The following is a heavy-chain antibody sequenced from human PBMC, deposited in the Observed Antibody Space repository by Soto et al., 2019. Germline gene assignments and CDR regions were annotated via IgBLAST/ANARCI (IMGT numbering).Heavy chain of an antibody. CDR2: FYYSGST. V-gene: IGHV4-39*01. Sequence: PSDTLSLTCTVSGGPISSSSFYWGWIRQPPGKGLEWIGTFYYSGSTRYKPSLETPVTTSVHTSKTQFSLRVTAVTAAHTAVYYCARLRGSCTISGCNADYALAVCGQGNTVTVS. D-gene: IGHD2-8*01. CDR1: GGPISSSSFY. CDR3: ARLRGSCTISGCNADYALAV. J-gene: IGHJ6*02.